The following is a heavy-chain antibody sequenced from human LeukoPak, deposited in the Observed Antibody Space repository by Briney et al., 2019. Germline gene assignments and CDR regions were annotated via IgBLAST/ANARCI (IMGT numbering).Heavy chain of an antibody. CDR1: GLTFSSYW. Sequence: GGSLRLSCAASGLTFSSYWMSWVRQAPGKGLEWVANIKQDGSEKYYVDSVKGRFTISRDNAKNSLYLQMNSLRAEDTAVYYCARFRMVRGVKRGDDAFDIWGQETMVTVSS. J-gene: IGHJ3*02. D-gene: IGHD3-10*01. CDR2: IKQDGSEK. CDR3: ARFRMVRGVKRGDDAFDI. V-gene: IGHV3-7*01.